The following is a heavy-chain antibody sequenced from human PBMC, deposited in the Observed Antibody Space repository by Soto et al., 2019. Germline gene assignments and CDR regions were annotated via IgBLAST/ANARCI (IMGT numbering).Heavy chain of an antibody. J-gene: IGHJ6*02. CDR1: GYTFTTYY. V-gene: IGHV1-46*03. CDR3: ARGNDLTYYYYGFADV. D-gene: IGHD3-22*01. Sequence: ASVKVSCKASGYTFTTYYIHWVRQAPGQGLEWMGIINPSSGSAGYAQKFQVSVTMTRDTPTSTFYMELSSLRSEDTAVYYCARGNDLTYYYYGFADVWGQGTTVTVSS. CDR2: INPSSGSA.